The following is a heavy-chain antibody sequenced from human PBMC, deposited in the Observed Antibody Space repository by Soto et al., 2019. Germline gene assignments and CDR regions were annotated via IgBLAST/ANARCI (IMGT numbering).Heavy chain of an antibody. CDR2: IIPILGIA. J-gene: IGHJ6*03. Sequence: SVKVSCKASGGTFSSYTISWVRQAPGQGLEWMGRIIPILGIANYAQKFQGRVTITADKSTSTAYMELSSLRSEDTAVYYCARGEDIVVVERPNYYYYMDVWGKGTTVTVSS. CDR3: ARGEDIVVVERPNYYYYMDV. D-gene: IGHD2-2*01. V-gene: IGHV1-69*02. CDR1: GGTFSSYT.